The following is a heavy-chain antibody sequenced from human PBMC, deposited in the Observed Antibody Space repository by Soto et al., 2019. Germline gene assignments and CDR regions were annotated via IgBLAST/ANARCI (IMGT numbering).Heavy chain of an antibody. Sequence: QLQLVQSGAEVKKPGSSVKVSCKASGGTFSSYAISWVRQAPGQGLEWMGGLIPIFGTENYAQKFLGRVTLTAEVPTSTAYMRLSSLRPKDTAVYYCARYPLRSLWAYYYGMDVWGEGSTVTVST. V-gene: IGHV1-69*01. CDR1: GGTFSSYA. J-gene: IGHJ6*04. CDR2: LIPIFGTE. D-gene: IGHD1-26*01. CDR3: ARYPLRSLWAYYYGMDV.